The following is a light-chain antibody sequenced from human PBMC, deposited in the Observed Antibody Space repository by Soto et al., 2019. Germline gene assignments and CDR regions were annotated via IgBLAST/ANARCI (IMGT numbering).Light chain of an antibody. CDR2: WAS. CDR3: HQSYSPPLT. J-gene: IGKJ4*01. CDR1: QSVLSSSNNQNY. Sequence: DIVMTQSPDSLAVSLGERATINCKSSQSVLSSSNNQNYLTWYQQRPGQPPKLLIYWASTRESGVPDRFSGSGSGTEFTLTISSLQAEDVAICYCHQSYSPPLTFGGGTRVEIK. V-gene: IGKV4-1*01.